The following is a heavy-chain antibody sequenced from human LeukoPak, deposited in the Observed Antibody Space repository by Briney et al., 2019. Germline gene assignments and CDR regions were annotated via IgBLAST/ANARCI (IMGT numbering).Heavy chain of an antibody. Sequence: GASVKDSCKASGYTFTSYAMNWVRQAPGQGLEWMGWINTNTGNPTYAQGFTGRFVFSLDTSVSTAYLQISSLKAEDTAVYYCARDLGSLTYYYDSSGGGGFDYWGQGTLVTVSS. D-gene: IGHD3-22*01. CDR1: GYTFTSYA. CDR3: ARDLGSLTYYYDSSGGGGFDY. CDR2: INTNTGNP. V-gene: IGHV7-4-1*02. J-gene: IGHJ4*02.